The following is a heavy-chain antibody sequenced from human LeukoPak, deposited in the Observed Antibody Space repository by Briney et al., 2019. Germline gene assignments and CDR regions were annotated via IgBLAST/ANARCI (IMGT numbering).Heavy chain of an antibody. J-gene: IGHJ4*02. CDR3: AKDRSGYSYGWTSDY. CDR2: ISGDGGST. V-gene: IGHV3-43*02. Sequence: PGGSLRLSCAASGFTFDDYAMHWVRQAPGKGLEWVSLISGDGGSTYYADSVKGRFTISRDNSKNSLYLQMNSLRTEDTALYYCAKDRSGYSYGWTSDYWGQGTLVTVSS. D-gene: IGHD5-18*01. CDR1: GFTFDDYA.